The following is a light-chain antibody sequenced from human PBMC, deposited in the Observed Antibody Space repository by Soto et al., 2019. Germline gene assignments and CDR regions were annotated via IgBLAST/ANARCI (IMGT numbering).Light chain of an antibody. J-gene: IGLJ1*01. CDR2: ENN. V-gene: IGLV1-51*02. CDR1: SSNIGNNY. Sequence: QSVLTQAPSVSAAPGQKVTISCSGSSSNIGNNYVSWYKQLPGTAPKLLIYENNRRPSGIPDRFSGSKSGTSATLGITGLQTGDEADYYCGSWDHSVSGFVFGTGTKVTVL. CDR3: GSWDHSVSGFV.